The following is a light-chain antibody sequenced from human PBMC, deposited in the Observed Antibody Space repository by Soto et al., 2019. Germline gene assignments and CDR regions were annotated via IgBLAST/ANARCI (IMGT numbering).Light chain of an antibody. CDR3: QHYNSYSEA. CDR2: KAS. V-gene: IGKV1-5*03. J-gene: IGKJ1*01. CDR1: QTIRSW. Sequence: DIQMTQSPSTLSGSVGDRVTITCRASQTIRSWLAWYQQKPGKAPKLLIYKASTLKSGVPSRFSGSGSGTEFTLTISSLQPDDFATYYCQHYNSYSEAFGQGTKVEPK.